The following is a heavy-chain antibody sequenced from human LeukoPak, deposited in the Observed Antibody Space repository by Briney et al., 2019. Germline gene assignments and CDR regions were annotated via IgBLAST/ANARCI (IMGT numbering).Heavy chain of an antibody. CDR3: ARDLAAVRTMIRGVGDY. CDR1: VYTFHSYG. D-gene: IGHD3-10*01. V-gene: IGHV1-2*02. J-gene: IGHJ4*02. CDR2: MHPNAVCT. Sequence: SSVKVSCKDSVYTFHSYGFHWVRQATAPGLEWVGCMHPNAVCTKYAQKFQRSVTRTRDTSITTAYMELSRLRSDDTAVYYCARDLAAVRTMIRGVGDYWGQGTLASV.